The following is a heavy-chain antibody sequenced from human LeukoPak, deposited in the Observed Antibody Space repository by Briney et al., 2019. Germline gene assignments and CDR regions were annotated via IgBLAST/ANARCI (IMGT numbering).Heavy chain of an antibody. D-gene: IGHD4-17*01. CDR1: GGTFSSYA. V-gene: IGHV1-69*13. J-gene: IGHJ2*01. CDR3: ATVTTFGYWYFDL. CDR2: IIPIFGTA. Sequence: ASVKVSCKASGGTFSSYAISGVRQAPGQGLEWMGGIIPIFGTANYAQKFQGRVTITADESTSTAYMELSSLRSEDTAVYYCATVTTFGYWYFDLWGRGTLVTVSS.